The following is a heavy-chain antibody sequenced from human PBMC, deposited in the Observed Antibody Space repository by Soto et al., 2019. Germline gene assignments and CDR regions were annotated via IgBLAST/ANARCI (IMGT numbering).Heavy chain of an antibody. CDR2: ISSSSSFI. Sequence: PGGSLRLSCAPSGFTFSDYTMNWVRQAPGKGLEWVSSISSSSSFIYYSDSVKGRFTISRDNDRNSLYLQMTSLRGEDTAVYYCAKGLQDFDHWGQGTPVTV. J-gene: IGHJ4*02. V-gene: IGHV3-21*01. CDR1: GFTFSDYT. CDR3: AKGLQDFDH.